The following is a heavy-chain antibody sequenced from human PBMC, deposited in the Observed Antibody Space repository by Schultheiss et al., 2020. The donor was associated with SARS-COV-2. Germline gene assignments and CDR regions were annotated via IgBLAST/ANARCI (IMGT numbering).Heavy chain of an antibody. Sequence: GESLKISCAASGFTFSNAWMSWVRQAPGKGLEWVANIKQDGSEKYYVDSVKGRFTISRDNAKNSLYLQMNSLRAEDTAVYYCARDRDDRSAFDIWGQGTMVTVSS. J-gene: IGHJ3*02. D-gene: IGHD1-14*01. V-gene: IGHV3-7*01. CDR3: ARDRDDRSAFDI. CDR1: GFTFSNAW. CDR2: IKQDGSEK.